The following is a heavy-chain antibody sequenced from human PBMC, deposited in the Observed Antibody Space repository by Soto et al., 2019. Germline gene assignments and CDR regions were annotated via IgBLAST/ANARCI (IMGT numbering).Heavy chain of an antibody. J-gene: IGHJ3*02. Sequence: QVQLVQSGADVKKPGASVKVSCKASGYTFTGYYMHLVRQAPGQGLEWMGWINPNSGGATYAQKFQGRVTMTRDTSISTAYMELSSLRSDETAVYYCARVRIQRWDDALDIWGEGTTVTVSA. CDR2: INPNSGGA. V-gene: IGHV1-2*02. CDR1: GYTFTGYY. D-gene: IGHD5-18*01. CDR3: ARVRIQRWDDALDI.